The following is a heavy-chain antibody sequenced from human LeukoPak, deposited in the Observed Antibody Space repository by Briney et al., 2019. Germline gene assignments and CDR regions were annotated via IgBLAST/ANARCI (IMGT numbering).Heavy chain of an antibody. V-gene: IGHV4-59*01. CDR2: IYYSGST. CDR3: ASSRSSSGWSLIDY. Sequence: SETLSLTCTVSGGSINSYYWSWIRQPPGKGLEWVGYIYYSGSTNYKPSLKRRVTISVDTSKNQFSLKVSSGTAADTAVYYCASSRSSSGWSLIDYWGQGALGTVSS. CDR1: GGSINSYY. J-gene: IGHJ4*02. D-gene: IGHD6-19*01.